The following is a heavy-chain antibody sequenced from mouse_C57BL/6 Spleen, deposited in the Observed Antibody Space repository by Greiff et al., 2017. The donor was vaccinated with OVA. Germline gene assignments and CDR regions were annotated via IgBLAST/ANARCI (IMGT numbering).Heavy chain of an antibody. CDR1: GFTFSSYA. CDR2: ISDGGSYT. Sequence: EVKLMESGGGLVKPGGSLKLSCAASGFTFSSYAMSWVRQTPEKRLEWVATISDGGSYTYYPDNVKGRFTISRDNAKNNLYLQMSHLKSEDTAMYYCARHPYGNYGYYAMDYWGQGTSVTVSS. CDR3: ARHPYGNYGYYAMDY. J-gene: IGHJ4*01. V-gene: IGHV5-4*03. D-gene: IGHD2-1*01.